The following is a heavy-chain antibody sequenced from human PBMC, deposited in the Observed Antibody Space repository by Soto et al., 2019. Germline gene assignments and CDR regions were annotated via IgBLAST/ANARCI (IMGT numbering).Heavy chain of an antibody. CDR1: GFRFSDYG. V-gene: IGHV1-18*01. D-gene: IGHD3-16*01. Sequence: ASVKVSCKASGFRFSDYGFNWLRQAPGQGLEWMGWISAFNGNTETAQGLQDRVTMTTDSSTTTAHMDLTNRTTDDTAIYYCARSYYLADAFDVWGQGTMVTVS. CDR2: ISAFNGNT. CDR3: ARSYYLADAFDV. J-gene: IGHJ3*01.